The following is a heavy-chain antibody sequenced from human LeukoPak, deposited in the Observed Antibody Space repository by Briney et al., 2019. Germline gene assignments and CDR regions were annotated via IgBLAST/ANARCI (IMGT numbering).Heavy chain of an antibody. CDR2: IYSSGST. CDR1: GASISSYS. Sequence: SETLSLTCTVSGASISSYSWSWIRQPAGKGLEWIGRIYSSGSTKYNPSLKSRVIISVDNSKNQLSLRLGSVTAADTAVYYCARDTNAGAAGMFDPWGQGTLVTVSS. V-gene: IGHV4-4*07. D-gene: IGHD6-13*01. J-gene: IGHJ5*02. CDR3: ARDTNAGAAGMFDP.